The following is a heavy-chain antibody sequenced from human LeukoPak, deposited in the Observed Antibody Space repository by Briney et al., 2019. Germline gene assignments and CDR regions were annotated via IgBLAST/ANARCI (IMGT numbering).Heavy chain of an antibody. J-gene: IGHJ5*02. V-gene: IGHV3-7*01. CDR3: ARERGSGSYHPFDP. Sequence: SGFTXSSYXXSWVRQTPGKXXEGVANIKQDGSEKYYVDSVKGRFTISRDNAKNSLYLQMNSLRADDTAVYYCARERGSGSYHPFDPWGQGTLATVSS. CDR2: IKQDGSEK. D-gene: IGHD3-10*01. CDR1: GFTXSSYX.